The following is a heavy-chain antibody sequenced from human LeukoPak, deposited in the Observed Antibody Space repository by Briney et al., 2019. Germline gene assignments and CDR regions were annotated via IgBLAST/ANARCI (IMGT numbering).Heavy chain of an antibody. J-gene: IGHJ4*02. D-gene: IGHD2-21*01. CDR2: ITPIFGTA. Sequence: ASVKVSCKASGGTFSSYAISWVRQAPGQGLEWMGGITPIFGTANYAQKFQGRVTITADESTSTAYMELSSLRSEDTAVYYCWGGGWKKPFDYWGQGTLVTVSS. V-gene: IGHV1-69*01. CDR3: WGGGWKKPFDY. CDR1: GGTFSSYA.